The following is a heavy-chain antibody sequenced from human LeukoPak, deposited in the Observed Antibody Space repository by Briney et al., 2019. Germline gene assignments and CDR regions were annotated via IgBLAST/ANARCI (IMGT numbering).Heavy chain of an antibody. CDR2: LNPNSGGT. D-gene: IGHD1-26*01. J-gene: IGHJ4*02. Sequence: ASVKVSYKASGYTFTVYYIHWVRQAPGQGLEWMGRLNPNSGGTNYAQKFQDRVTMTRDTSTRTAYMELSRLRSDDTAVYYCARSDSGDFWGQGTLVTVSS. CDR1: GYTFTVYY. V-gene: IGHV1-2*06. CDR3: ARSDSGDF.